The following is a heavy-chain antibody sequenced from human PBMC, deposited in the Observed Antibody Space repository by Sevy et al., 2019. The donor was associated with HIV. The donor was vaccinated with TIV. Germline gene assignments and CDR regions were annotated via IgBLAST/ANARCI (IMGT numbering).Heavy chain of an antibody. J-gene: IGHJ3*02. CDR3: ARDAVATGTGFDAFDI. D-gene: IGHD4-17*01. CDR2: IIPIFGTA. CDR1: GGTFSSYA. Sequence: ASLKVSCKASGGTFSSYAISWVRQAPGQGLEWMGGIIPIFGTANYAQKFQGRVTITADKSTSTAYMELSSLRSEDTAVYYCARDAVATGTGFDAFDIWGQGTMVTVSS. V-gene: IGHV1-69*06.